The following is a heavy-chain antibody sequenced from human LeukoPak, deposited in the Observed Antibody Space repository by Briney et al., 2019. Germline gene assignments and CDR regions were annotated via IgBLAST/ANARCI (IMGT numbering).Heavy chain of an antibody. V-gene: IGHV3-53*01. CDR2: IYSGGST. Sequence: GGSLRLSCAASGFTVSSNYMSWVRQAPGKGLEWVSVIYSGGSTYYADSVKGRFTISRDNSKNTLYLQMNSLRAEDTAVYYCARVERNGRGYYYYYMDVWGKGTTVTVSS. D-gene: IGHD3-10*01. CDR3: ARVERNGRGYYYYYMDV. CDR1: GFTVSSNY. J-gene: IGHJ6*03.